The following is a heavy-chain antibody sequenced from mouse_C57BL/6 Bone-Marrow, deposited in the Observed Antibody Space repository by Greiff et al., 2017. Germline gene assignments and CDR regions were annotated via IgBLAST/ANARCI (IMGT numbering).Heavy chain of an antibody. D-gene: IGHD2-4*01. CDR3: ARSYDYDDYTMDY. Sequence: QVQLQQSGAELVKPGASVKLSCKASGYTFTNYWMHWVKQRPGQGLEWIGMMHPNGGSPDYNEKFKSEATLSVDKSSRTAYMELSSLTSEDSAVYSCARSYDYDDYTMDYGGQGTSVTVSS. CDR1: GYTFTNYW. J-gene: IGHJ4*01. V-gene: IGHV1-64*01. CDR2: MHPNGGSP.